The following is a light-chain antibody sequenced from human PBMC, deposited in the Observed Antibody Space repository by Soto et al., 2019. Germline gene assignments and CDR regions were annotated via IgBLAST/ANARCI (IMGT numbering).Light chain of an antibody. CDR2: DVS. CDR1: SIDVGGTNH. J-gene: IGLJ1*01. Sequence: QSALTQPASVSGSPGQSITISCSGTSIDVGGTNHVSWYLQHPGEAPKLIMYDVSNRPSGVSDRFFGSKADNTATLTVSGLQAEDEADYYCCSYTSFSTYVFGTGTKVTVL. CDR3: CSYTSFSTYV. V-gene: IGLV2-14*03.